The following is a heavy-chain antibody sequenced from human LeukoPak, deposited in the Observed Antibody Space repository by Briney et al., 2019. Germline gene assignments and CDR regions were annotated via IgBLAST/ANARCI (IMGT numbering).Heavy chain of an antibody. CDR3: AREGGPYRPLDY. CDR2: VHLSGRT. CDR1: GGSISSTNW. J-gene: IGHJ4*02. Sequence: SETLSLTCGVSGGSISSTNWWNWVRQPPGEGLEWIGEVHLSGRTNYNPSRESRITMSVDMSENHISLKLTSVTAADTAVYYCAREGGPYRPLDYSGQGTLVTVSS. V-gene: IGHV4-4*02.